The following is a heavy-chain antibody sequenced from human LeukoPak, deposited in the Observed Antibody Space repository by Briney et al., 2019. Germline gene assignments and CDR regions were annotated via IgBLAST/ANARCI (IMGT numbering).Heavy chain of an antibody. D-gene: IGHD3-10*01. CDR3: ARDRFGGNYYYYMDV. Sequence: ASVKVSCKASGYTFTGYYMHWVRQAPGQGLEWMGWINPNSGGTNYAQKFQGRVTMTRDTSISTAYMELSRLRSDDTAVYYCARDRFGGNYYYYMDVWGKGTTVTISS. CDR1: GYTFTGYY. CDR2: INPNSGGT. V-gene: IGHV1-2*02. J-gene: IGHJ6*03.